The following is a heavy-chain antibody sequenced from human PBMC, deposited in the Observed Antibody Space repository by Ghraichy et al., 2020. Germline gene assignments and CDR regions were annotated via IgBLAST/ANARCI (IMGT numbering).Heavy chain of an antibody. J-gene: IGHJ4*02. D-gene: IGHD3-22*01. CDR3: ARGGTAAAYYYDSSGYFDY. CDR2: IYHSGST. CDR1: GGSISSGGYS. Sequence: SETLSLTCAVSGGSISSGGYSWSWIRQPPGKGLEWIGYIYHSGSTYYNPSLKSRVTISVDRSKNQFSLKLSSVTAADTAVYYCARGGTAAAYYYDSSGYFDYWGQGTLVTVSS. V-gene: IGHV4-30-2*01.